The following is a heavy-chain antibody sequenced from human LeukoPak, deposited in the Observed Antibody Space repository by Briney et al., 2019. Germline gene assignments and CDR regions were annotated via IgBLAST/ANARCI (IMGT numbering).Heavy chain of an antibody. D-gene: IGHD2-15*01. V-gene: IGHV3-23*01. CDR2: ISGSGGST. Sequence: GGSLRLSCAASGFTFSSYAMSWVRQAPGKGLEWVSAISGSGGSTYYADSVKGRFTISRDNSKNTLYLQMNSLRAEDTAVYYCAKDGEGSGQDYYYYYMDVWGKGTTVTISS. J-gene: IGHJ6*03. CDR3: AKDGEGSGQDYYYYYMDV. CDR1: GFTFSSYA.